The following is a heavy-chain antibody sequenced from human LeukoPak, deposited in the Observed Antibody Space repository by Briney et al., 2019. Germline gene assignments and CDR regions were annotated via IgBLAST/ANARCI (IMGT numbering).Heavy chain of an antibody. Sequence: PGGSPRLSCAASGFTFDDYAMHWVRQAPGKGLEWVSGISWNSGSIGYADSVKGRFTISRDNAKNSLYLQMNSLRAEDTALYYCAKGALGYWGQGTLVTVSS. CDR1: GFTFDDYA. J-gene: IGHJ4*02. D-gene: IGHD3-16*01. V-gene: IGHV3-9*01. CDR2: ISWNSGSI. CDR3: AKGALGY.